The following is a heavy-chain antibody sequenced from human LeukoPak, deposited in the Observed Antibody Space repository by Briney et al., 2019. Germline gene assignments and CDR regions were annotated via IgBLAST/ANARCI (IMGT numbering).Heavy chain of an antibody. Sequence: PGGSLRLSCAASGFTFSTYWMTWVRQAPGKGLEWVANMKRDGSEIHYVDSVKGRFTISRDNAKNSLYLQMNSLRAEDTAVYYCARPGYTAAYDLWGQGTMVTVSS. D-gene: IGHD3-9*01. V-gene: IGHV3-7*01. CDR3: ARPGYTAAYDL. CDR2: MKRDGSEI. J-gene: IGHJ3*01. CDR1: GFTFSTYW.